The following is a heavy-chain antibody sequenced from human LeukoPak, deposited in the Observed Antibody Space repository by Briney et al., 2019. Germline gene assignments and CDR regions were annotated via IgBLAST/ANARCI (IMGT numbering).Heavy chain of an antibody. CDR3: AKDKDYYDSSGSFDY. V-gene: IGHV3-21*01. D-gene: IGHD3-22*01. J-gene: IGHJ4*02. CDR2: ISGSSYYI. Sequence: GGSLRLSCAASGFTFSSYSMNWVRQAPGKGLEWVSSISGSSYYIYYADSVKGRFTTSRDNAKNSLYLQMNSLRAEDTAVYYCAKDKDYYDSSGSFDYWGQGTLVTVSS. CDR1: GFTFSSYS.